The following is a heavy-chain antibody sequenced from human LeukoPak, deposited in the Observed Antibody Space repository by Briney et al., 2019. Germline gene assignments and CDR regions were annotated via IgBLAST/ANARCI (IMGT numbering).Heavy chain of an antibody. Sequence: ASVKVSCKTSGYIFTSYGISWVRQAPGQGLEWMGWISAYNGNTNYAQKLQGRVTMTTDTSTSTAYMELRSLRSDDTAVYYCASHYGGVYYFDYWGQGTLVTVSS. D-gene: IGHD4-23*01. CDR3: ASHYGGVYYFDY. CDR1: GYIFTSYG. CDR2: ISAYNGNT. V-gene: IGHV1-18*01. J-gene: IGHJ4*02.